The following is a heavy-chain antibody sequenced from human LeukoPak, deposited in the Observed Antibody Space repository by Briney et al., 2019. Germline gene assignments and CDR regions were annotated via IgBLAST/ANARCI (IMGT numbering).Heavy chain of an antibody. J-gene: IGHJ4*02. CDR1: GFTVSSIF. V-gene: IGHV3-53*01. CDR2: IYTGGST. CDR3: VRGTPSGWYGVY. Sequence: GGSLRLSCAASGFTVSSIFMSWVRQAPGKGLEWVSVIYTGGSTYYADSVKGRFTISRDNSKNTLYLQMNSLRAEDTAVYYCVRGTPSGWYGVYWGQGTLVTVSS. D-gene: IGHD6-19*01.